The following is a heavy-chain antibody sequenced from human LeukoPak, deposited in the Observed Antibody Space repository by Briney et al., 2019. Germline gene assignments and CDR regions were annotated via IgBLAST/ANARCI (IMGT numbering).Heavy chain of an antibody. V-gene: IGHV3-21*01. CDR1: GFTFSSYS. D-gene: IGHD4-17*01. Sequence: GGSLRLSCAASGFTFSSYSMNWVRQAPGKGLEWVSSISSSSYIYYADSVKGRFTISRDNAKNSLYLQMNSLRAEDTAVYYCASTTNDYGDYVGGYWGQGTLVTVSS. CDR3: ASTTNDYGDYVGGY. CDR2: ISSSSYI. J-gene: IGHJ4*02.